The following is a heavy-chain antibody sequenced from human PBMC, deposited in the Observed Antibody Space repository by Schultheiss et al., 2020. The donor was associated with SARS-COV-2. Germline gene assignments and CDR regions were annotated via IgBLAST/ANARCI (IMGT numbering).Heavy chain of an antibody. J-gene: IGHJ2*01. V-gene: IGHV3-21*01. CDR3: ARDRDSWYFDL. CDR2: ISSSSSYI. CDR1: GFTFSSYE. Sequence: GGSLRLSCAASGFTFSSYEMNWVRQAPGKGLEWVSSISSSSSYIYYADSVKGRFTISRDNARNSLYLQMNSLRAEDTAVYYCARDRDSWYFDLWGRGTLVTVSS.